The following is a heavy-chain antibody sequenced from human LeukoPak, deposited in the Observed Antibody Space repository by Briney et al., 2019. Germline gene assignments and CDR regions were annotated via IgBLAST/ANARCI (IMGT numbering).Heavy chain of an antibody. D-gene: IGHD2-2*02. CDR2: ISGSGGST. CDR3: ARTRYCSSTSCYKGGETFDI. Sequence: GGSLRLSCAASGFTFSSYAMSWVRQAPGKGLEWVSAISGSGGSTYYADSVKGRFTISRDNSKNTLYLQMNSLRAEDTAVYYCARTRYCSSTSCYKGGETFDIWGQGTMVTVSS. J-gene: IGHJ3*02. CDR1: GFTFSSYA. V-gene: IGHV3-23*01.